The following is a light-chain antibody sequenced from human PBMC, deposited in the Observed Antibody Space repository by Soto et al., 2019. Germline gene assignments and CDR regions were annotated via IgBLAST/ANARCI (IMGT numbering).Light chain of an antibody. CDR2: STS. J-gene: IGLJ7*01. Sequence: QTVVTQEPSLTESPGGTVTLTCGSNTGAVTSGHSPNWFQQKPGQPPRELIYSTSNKHSWTPARFSGSLLAGKAALTLSNVLPEDEAEYYCLLYSTGARGRVFGGGTQLTVL. CDR3: LLYSTGARGRV. CDR1: TGAVTSGHS. V-gene: IGLV7-43*01.